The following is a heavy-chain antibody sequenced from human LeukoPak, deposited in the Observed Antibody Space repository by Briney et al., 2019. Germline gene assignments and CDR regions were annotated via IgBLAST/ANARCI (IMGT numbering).Heavy chain of an antibody. Sequence: SVKVSCKASGGTFSSYAISWVRQAPGQGLEWMGGIIPIFGTANYAQKFQGRVTITADKSTSTAYMELSSLRSEDTTVYYCARAHSSGWYAYYFDYWGQGTLVTVSS. D-gene: IGHD6-19*01. V-gene: IGHV1-69*06. CDR2: IIPIFGTA. J-gene: IGHJ4*02. CDR3: ARAHSSGWYAYYFDY. CDR1: GGTFSSYA.